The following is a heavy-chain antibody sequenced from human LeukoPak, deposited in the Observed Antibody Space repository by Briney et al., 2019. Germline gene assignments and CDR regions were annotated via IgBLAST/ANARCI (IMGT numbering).Heavy chain of an antibody. D-gene: IGHD3-22*01. Sequence: SETLSLTCMVSGGSITSDYWTWIRQTPGKGREWVGHIYYSVDTNYNPSLSSRATISVDTSKNQVSLTLTSVTAADTAVYYCARXTYDYESGYYYGRGWFDPWGQGTLVTVSS. J-gene: IGHJ5*02. CDR1: GGSITSDY. V-gene: IGHV4-59*08. CDR2: IYYSVDT. CDR3: ARXTYDYESGYYYGRGWFDP.